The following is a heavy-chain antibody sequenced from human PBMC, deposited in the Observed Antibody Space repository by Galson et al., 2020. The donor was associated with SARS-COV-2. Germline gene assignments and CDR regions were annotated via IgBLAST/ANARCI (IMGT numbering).Heavy chain of an antibody. CDR1: GGTFSSYA. Sequence: SVKVSCKASGGTFSSYAISWVRQAPGQGLEWMGGIIPIFGTANYTQKFQGRVTITADESTSTAYMELSSLRSEDTAVYYCASTDRGRYAIVPYYYYGMDVWGQGTTVTVSS. V-gene: IGHV1-69*13. D-gene: IGHD2-8*01. J-gene: IGHJ6*02. CDR3: ASTDRGRYAIVPYYYYGMDV. CDR2: IIPIFGTA.